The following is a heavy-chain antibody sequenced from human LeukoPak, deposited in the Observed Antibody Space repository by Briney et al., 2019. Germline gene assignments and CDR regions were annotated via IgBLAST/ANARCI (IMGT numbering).Heavy chain of an antibody. Sequence: PGGSLRLSCAASGFTFSSYWMHWVRQAPGKGLVWVSRINSDGSSTSYADSEKGRFTISRDNAKNTLYLQMNSLRAEDTAVYYCARDGGSYYLDYWGQGTLVTVSS. D-gene: IGHD1-26*01. CDR3: ARDGGSYYLDY. V-gene: IGHV3-74*01. CDR1: GFTFSSYW. J-gene: IGHJ4*02. CDR2: INSDGSST.